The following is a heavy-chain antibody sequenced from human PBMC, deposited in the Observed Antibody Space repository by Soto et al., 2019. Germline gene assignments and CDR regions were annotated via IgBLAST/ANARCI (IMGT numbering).Heavy chain of an antibody. CDR2: INHSGST. Sequence: QVQLQQWGAGLLKPSETLSLTCAVYGGSFSGYYWSWIRQPPGKGLEWIGEINHSGSTNYNPSLKSRVTISVDTSKNQFSLKLSSVTAADTAVYYCARGRHRQYCSGGSCYSGFDYWGQGTLVTVSS. V-gene: IGHV4-34*01. CDR3: ARGRHRQYCSGGSCYSGFDY. CDR1: GGSFSGYY. J-gene: IGHJ4*02. D-gene: IGHD2-15*01.